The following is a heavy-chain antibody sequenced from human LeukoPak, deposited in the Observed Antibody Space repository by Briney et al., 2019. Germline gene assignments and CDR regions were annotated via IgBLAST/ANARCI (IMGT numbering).Heavy chain of an antibody. V-gene: IGHV1-69*13. CDR2: IIPIFGTA. Sequence: ASVKVSCKASGGTFSSYAISWVRQAPGQGLEWMGGIIPIFGTANYAQKFQGRVTITADESTSTAYMELSSLRSDDTAVYYCARDATYYYDSSNYPPEGSDYWGQGTLVTVSS. J-gene: IGHJ4*02. CDR1: GGTFSSYA. CDR3: ARDATYYYDSSNYPPEGSDY. D-gene: IGHD3-22*01.